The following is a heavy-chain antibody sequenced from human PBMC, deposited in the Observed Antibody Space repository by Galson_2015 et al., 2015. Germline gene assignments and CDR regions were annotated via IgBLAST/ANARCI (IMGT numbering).Heavy chain of an antibody. V-gene: IGHV3-30*18. D-gene: IGHD6-19*01. J-gene: IGHJ5*02. Sequence: SLRLSCAASGFTFSSYGMHWVRQAPGKGLEWVAVISYDGSNKYYADSVKGRFTISRDNSKNTLYLQMNSLRAEDTAVYYCAKEGMEWLVSQYNWFDPWGQGTLVTVSS. CDR2: ISYDGSNK. CDR3: AKEGMEWLVSQYNWFDP. CDR1: GFTFSSYG.